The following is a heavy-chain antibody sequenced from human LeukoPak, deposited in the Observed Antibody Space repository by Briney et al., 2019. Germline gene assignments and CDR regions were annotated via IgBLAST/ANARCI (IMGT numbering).Heavy chain of an antibody. D-gene: IGHD1-26*01. Sequence: SSETLSLTCTVSGGSISSYCWSWIRQPPGKGLEWIGYIYYSGSTNYNPSLKSRVTISVDTSKNQFSLKLSPVTAADTAVYYCARVYYPRAFDIWGQGTMVTVSS. CDR3: ARVYYPRAFDI. V-gene: IGHV4-59*01. CDR2: IYYSGST. J-gene: IGHJ3*02. CDR1: GGSISSYC.